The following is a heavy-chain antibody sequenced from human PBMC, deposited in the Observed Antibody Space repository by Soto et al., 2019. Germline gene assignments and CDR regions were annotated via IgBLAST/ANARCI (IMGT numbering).Heavy chain of an antibody. CDR1: GGSISSGDYY. CDR3: ARWAQDYGDAFDI. Sequence: SETLSLTCTVSGGSISSGDYYWSWIRQPPGKGLEWIGYIYYSGSTYYNPSLKSRVTISVDTSKNQFSLKLSSVTAADTAVYYCARWAQDYGDAFDIWGQGTMVTVSS. V-gene: IGHV4-30-4*01. CDR2: IYYSGST. J-gene: IGHJ3*02. D-gene: IGHD4-17*01.